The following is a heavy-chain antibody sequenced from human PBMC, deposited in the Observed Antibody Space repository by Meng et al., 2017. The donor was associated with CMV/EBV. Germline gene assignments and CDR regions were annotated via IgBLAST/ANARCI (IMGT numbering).Heavy chain of an antibody. J-gene: IGHJ4*02. CDR3: ARGGGPSSGYSSGWASGY. D-gene: IGHD6-19*01. CDR1: GFTFSSYS. Sequence: GGSLRLSCAASGFTFSSYSMNWVRQAPGKGLEWVSSISSSSSYIYYADSVKGRFTISRDNAKNSLHLQMNSLRAEDTAVYYCARGGGPSSGYSSGWASGYWGQGTLVTVSS. V-gene: IGHV3-21*01. CDR2: ISSSSSYI.